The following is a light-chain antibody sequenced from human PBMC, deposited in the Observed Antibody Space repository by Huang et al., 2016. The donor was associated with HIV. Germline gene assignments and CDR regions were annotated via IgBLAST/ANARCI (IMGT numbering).Light chain of an antibody. V-gene: IGKV1-9*01. CDR2: AAS. Sequence: IQLTQSPSSLSASVGDRVTITCRASQDIGSYLAWYQQKPGKAPNLLIYAASTLESGVPSRFSGSGSGTDFPLTINNLQPEDFATYYCLQLNSYPGAFGPGTNVDV. CDR1: QDIGSY. CDR3: LQLNSYPGA. J-gene: IGKJ3*01.